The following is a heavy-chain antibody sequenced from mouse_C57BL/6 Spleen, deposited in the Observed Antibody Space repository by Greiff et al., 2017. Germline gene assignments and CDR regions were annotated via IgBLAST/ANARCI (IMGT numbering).Heavy chain of an antibody. CDR3: ARQGFAY. Sequence: QVQLQQSGPELVKPGASVKISFKASGYAFSSSWMNWVKQRPGKGLEWIGRIYPGDGDTNYNGKFKGKATLTADKSSSTAYMQLSSLTSEDSAVYFCARQGFAYWGQGTLVTVSA. V-gene: IGHV1-82*01. CDR2: IYPGDGDT. J-gene: IGHJ3*01. CDR1: GYAFSSSW.